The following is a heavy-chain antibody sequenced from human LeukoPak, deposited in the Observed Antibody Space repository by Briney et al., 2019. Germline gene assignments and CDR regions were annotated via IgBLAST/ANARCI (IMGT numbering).Heavy chain of an antibody. CDR1: GYTFTSYG. D-gene: IGHD3-22*01. CDR3: ARDAVVTDYYYYYYMDV. Sequence: ASVKVSCKASGYTFTSYGISWVRQAPAQGLEWMGWINAYNGNTNYAQKFQGRVTMTTDTSTSTAYMELRSLRSDDTAVYYCARDAVVTDYYYYYYMDVWGKGTTVTVSS. J-gene: IGHJ6*03. V-gene: IGHV1-18*01. CDR2: INAYNGNT.